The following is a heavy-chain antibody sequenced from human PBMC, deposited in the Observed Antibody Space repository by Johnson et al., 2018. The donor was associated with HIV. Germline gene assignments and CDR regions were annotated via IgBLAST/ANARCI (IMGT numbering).Heavy chain of an antibody. D-gene: IGHD3-10*01. CDR2: IRWDGAIT. J-gene: IGHJ3*02. V-gene: IGHV3-43D*03. CDR3: ARAEIYEGRVGDFAFDI. Sequence: VQLVESGGSVVRPGGSLRLSCAASGFNFDDYGMNWVRQSPGKGLEWVSLIRWDGAITHYADSVKGRFTISRDNSRNSLYLQMKSLRPEDTALYYCARAEIYEGRVGDFAFDIWGRGTMVTVSS. CDR1: GFNFDDYG.